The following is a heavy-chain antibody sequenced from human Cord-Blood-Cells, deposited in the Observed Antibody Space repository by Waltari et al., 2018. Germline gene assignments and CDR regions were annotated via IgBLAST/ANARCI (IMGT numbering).Heavy chain of an antibody. J-gene: IGHJ2*01. CDR3: ARGWGGHWYFDL. D-gene: IGHD7-27*01. Sequence: QVQLQQWGAGLLKPSETLSLTCAVYGGSFSGYYWSWIRQPPGKGLEWIGEINHSGSTNYTPSRKSRVTISVDTSKNQFSLKLSSVTAADTAVYYCARGWGGHWYFDLWGRGTLVTVSS. CDR2: INHSGST. CDR1: GGSFSGYY. V-gene: IGHV4-34*01.